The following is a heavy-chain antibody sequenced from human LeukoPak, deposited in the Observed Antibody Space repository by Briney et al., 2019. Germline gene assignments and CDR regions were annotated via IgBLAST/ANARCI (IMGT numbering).Heavy chain of an antibody. J-gene: IGHJ6*02. D-gene: IGHD2-2*01. CDR1: GFTFSTYT. Sequence: GGSLRLSCSASGFTFSTYTMNWVRQAPGKGLEWVSSISSLSSFKYYADSVEGRFTISRDNAKKSLYLQMSSLRAEDTAVYYCARGAVVPAALEGPYYYYGMDVWGQGTTVTVSS. CDR2: ISSLSSFK. CDR3: ARGAVVPAALEGPYYYYGMDV. V-gene: IGHV3-21*01.